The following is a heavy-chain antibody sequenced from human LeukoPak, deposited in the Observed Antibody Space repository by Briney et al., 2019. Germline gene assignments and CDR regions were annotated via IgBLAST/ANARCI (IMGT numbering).Heavy chain of an antibody. CDR2: INPSGGST. CDR1: GYTFTSYY. D-gene: IGHD6-19*01. J-gene: IGHJ6*02. CDR3: ARAIAVAGTRSYYGMDV. Sequence: ASVKVSCKASGYTFTSYYMHWVRQAPGQGLEWMGIINPSGGSTSYAQKFQGRVTMTRDTSTSTVYMELSSLRSEDTAVYYCARAIAVAGTRSYYGMDVWGQGTTVTVSS. V-gene: IGHV1-46*01.